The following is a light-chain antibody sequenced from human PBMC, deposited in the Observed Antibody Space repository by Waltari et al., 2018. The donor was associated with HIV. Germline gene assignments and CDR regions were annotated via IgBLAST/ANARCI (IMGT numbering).Light chain of an antibody. CDR2: DNY. CDR1: SPNIGNHF. J-gene: IGLJ3*02. V-gene: IGLV1-51*01. Sequence: QSVLTQPPSVSAAPGQKVTISCSGSSPNIGNHFCSWYQQLPGTAPKLLIYDNYQRPSGIPDRFSGSKSGTSATLVITGLQTGDEANYYCGTWDSSLSAGVFGGGTKLTVL. CDR3: GTWDSSLSAGV.